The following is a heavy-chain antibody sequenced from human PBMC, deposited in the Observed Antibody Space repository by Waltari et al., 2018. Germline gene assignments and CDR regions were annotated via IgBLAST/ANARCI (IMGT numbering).Heavy chain of an antibody. J-gene: IGHJ6*02. V-gene: IGHV4-39*01. CDR3: ARHRHPRIAAAGVYYGMDV. Sequence: LQLQESGPGLVKPSETLSLTCPVSGGSIRSSSYYWGWIRQPPAPGLEWIGSIYYSGSTYYNPSLKSRVTISVDTSKNQFSLKLSSVTAADTAVYYCARHRHPRIAAAGVYYGMDVWGQGTTVTVSS. CDR1: GGSIRSSSYY. CDR2: IYYSGST. D-gene: IGHD6-13*01.